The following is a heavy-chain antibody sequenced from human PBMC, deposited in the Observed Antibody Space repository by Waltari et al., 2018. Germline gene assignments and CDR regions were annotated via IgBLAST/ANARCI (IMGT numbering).Heavy chain of an antibody. CDR2: IYYSGST. V-gene: IGHV4-39*01. Sequence: QLQLQESGPGLVKPSETLSLTCTVSGGSISSSSYYWGWIRQPPGKGLEWIGSIYYSGSTYYNPSLKSRVTISVDTSKNQFSLKLSSVTAADTAVYYCATSNYGDYTDAFDIWGQGTMVTVSS. J-gene: IGHJ3*02. CDR3: ATSNYGDYTDAFDI. CDR1: GGSISSSSYY. D-gene: IGHD4-17*01.